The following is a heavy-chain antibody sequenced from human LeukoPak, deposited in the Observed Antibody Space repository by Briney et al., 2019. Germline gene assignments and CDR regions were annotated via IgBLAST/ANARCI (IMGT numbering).Heavy chain of an antibody. CDR3: ARLLTSDDSGDSDTFDI. CDR2: IYCTGTT. Sequence: PSETLSLTCTVSGGSISSHYWSWIRQPPGKGLEWIGYIYCTGTTRYNPSLQSRVTISVDTPGNELSLNLTPVTAADTAVYYCARLLTSDDSGDSDTFDIWGQGTVVTVSS. D-gene: IGHD2-21*01. V-gene: IGHV4-59*11. CDR1: GGSISSHY. J-gene: IGHJ3*02.